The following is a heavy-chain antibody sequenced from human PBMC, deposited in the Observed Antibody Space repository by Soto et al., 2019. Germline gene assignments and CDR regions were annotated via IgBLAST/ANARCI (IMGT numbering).Heavy chain of an antibody. CDR2: ISTYNGNT. Sequence: QVQLVQSGAEVKKPGASVKVSCKASGYTFTTYDISWVRQAPGQRLEWMGRISTYNGNTNYPQSLQGRLTMTTDTSTTTAYRELRNVRSDDTAVYYCARDPYHVLMVNAPNLYGMDVWGQGTTVTVSS. J-gene: IGHJ6*02. V-gene: IGHV1-18*01. D-gene: IGHD2-8*01. CDR3: ARDPYHVLMVNAPNLYGMDV. CDR1: GYTFTTYD.